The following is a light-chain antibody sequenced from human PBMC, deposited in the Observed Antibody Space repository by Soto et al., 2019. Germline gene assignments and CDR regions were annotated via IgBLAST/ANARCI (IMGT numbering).Light chain of an antibody. CDR3: QQYESDSRT. Sequence: DIQMTQSPSAVSASVGDRVTITCRASQSISTSLAWYQQKPGKPPKFLISDASSLPSGVSSRFSGSGSGTEFTLTISSLQPDDFATYYCQQYESDSRTCGQGTKVKIK. V-gene: IGKV1-5*01. J-gene: IGKJ1*01. CDR2: DAS. CDR1: QSISTS.